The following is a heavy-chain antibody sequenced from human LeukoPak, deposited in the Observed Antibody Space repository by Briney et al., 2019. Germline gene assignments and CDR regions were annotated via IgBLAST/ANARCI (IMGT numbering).Heavy chain of an antibody. Sequence: PGGSLRLSCAASGFTFDDYAMHWVRQAPGKGLEWVSAISGSGGSTYYADSVKGRFTISRDNSKNTLYLQMNSLRAEDTAVYYCAKDGIVVVITYYFDYWGQGTLVTVSS. V-gene: IGHV3-23*01. J-gene: IGHJ4*02. D-gene: IGHD3-22*01. CDR2: ISGSGGST. CDR3: AKDGIVVVITYYFDY. CDR1: GFTFDDYA.